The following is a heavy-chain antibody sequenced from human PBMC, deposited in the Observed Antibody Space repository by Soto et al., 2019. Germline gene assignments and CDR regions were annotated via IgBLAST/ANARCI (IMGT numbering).Heavy chain of an antibody. Sequence: ASVKVSCKASGYTFTGYYMHWVRQAPGQGLEWMGWINPNSGGTNYAQKFQGWVTMTRDTSISTAYMELSRLRSDDTAVYYCARGVVTNRNYGMDVWGQGTTVTVSS. D-gene: IGHD2-2*01. CDR3: ARGVVTNRNYGMDV. V-gene: IGHV1-2*04. J-gene: IGHJ6*02. CDR2: INPNSGGT. CDR1: GYTFTGYY.